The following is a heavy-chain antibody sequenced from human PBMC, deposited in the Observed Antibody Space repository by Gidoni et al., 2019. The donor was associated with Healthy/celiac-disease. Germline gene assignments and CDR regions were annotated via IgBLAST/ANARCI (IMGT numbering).Heavy chain of an antibody. CDR2: IWYDGSNK. J-gene: IGHJ4*02. Sequence: QVQLVESGGGVVQPGRSLRLSWSASGFTFSSYGMHWVRQAPGKGLEWVAVIWYDGSNKYYADSVKGRFTISRDNSKNTLYLQMNSLRAEDTAVYYCARGQGPPGGGDSIFDYWGQGTLVTVSS. V-gene: IGHV3-33*01. CDR1: GFTFSSYG. CDR3: ARGQGPPGGGDSIFDY. D-gene: IGHD2-21*02.